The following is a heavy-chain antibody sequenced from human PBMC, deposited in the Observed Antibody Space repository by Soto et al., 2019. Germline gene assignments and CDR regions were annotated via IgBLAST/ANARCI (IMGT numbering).Heavy chain of an antibody. D-gene: IGHD4-17*01. Sequence: EVQLVESGGGLVQPGGSLRLSCAASGFTFSRHDMHWVRQAIGKGLEWVSGIGTAGDTYYPGSVKGRFTISRENARNPLYLQLNSLRAEDTAVYYCVRAPYDYGLYWYFDRWGRGTLVTVSS. CDR1: GFTFSRHD. CDR2: IGTAGDT. CDR3: VRAPYDYGLYWYFDR. J-gene: IGHJ2*01. V-gene: IGHV3-13*01.